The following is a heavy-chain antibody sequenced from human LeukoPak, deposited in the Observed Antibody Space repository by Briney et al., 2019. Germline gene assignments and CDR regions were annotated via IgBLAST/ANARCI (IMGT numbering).Heavy chain of an antibody. CDR2: INRDGGLT. V-gene: IGHV3-74*01. CDR3: AREEHRLAEAGTSAFDL. Sequence: GGSLRLSCVASGFTFSENWMHWVRQAPGKGLAWVSHINRDGGLTNYADSVKGRFTISRDNARNTVYLQMSSLRVEDTAIYFCAREEHRLAEAGTSAFDLGGQGTLATVSP. D-gene: IGHD6-13*01. CDR1: GFTFSENW. J-gene: IGHJ3*01.